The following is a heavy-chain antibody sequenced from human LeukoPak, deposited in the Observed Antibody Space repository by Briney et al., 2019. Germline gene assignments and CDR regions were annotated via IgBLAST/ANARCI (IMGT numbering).Heavy chain of an antibody. V-gene: IGHV1-2*02. CDR3: AKGATEGYYYYYGLDV. CDR1: GYTFTDYY. CDR2: INPKSGAT. Sequence: PGASVKVSCKASGYTFTDYYMHWVRQAPGQGLEWMGWINPKSGATTYAQKFQDRVTLTRDTSINTAYMDLSGPTSDDTAVFYCAKGATEGYYYYYGLDVWGQGTTVTVSS. J-gene: IGHJ6*02.